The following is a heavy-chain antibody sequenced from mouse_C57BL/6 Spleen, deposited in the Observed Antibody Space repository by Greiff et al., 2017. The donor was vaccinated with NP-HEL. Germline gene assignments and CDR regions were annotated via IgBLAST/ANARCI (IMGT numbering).Heavy chain of an antibody. D-gene: IGHD1-1*01. CDR1: GFTFSSYA. Sequence: EVKLVESGGGLVKPGGSLKLSCAASGFTFSSYAMSWVRQTPEKRLEWVATISDGGSYTYYPDNVKGRFTISRDNAKNNRYLQMSHLKSEDTAMYYCARDQVITTVVGAMDYWGQGTSVTVSS. J-gene: IGHJ4*01. V-gene: IGHV5-4*01. CDR2: ISDGGSYT. CDR3: ARDQVITTVVGAMDY.